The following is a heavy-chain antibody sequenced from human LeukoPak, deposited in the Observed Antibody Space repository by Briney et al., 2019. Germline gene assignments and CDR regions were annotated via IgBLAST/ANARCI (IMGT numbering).Heavy chain of an antibody. D-gene: IGHD3-10*01. CDR2: IWYNGSKK. J-gene: IGHJ4*02. CDR3: ARDPYGSGDGYFDY. Sequence: GRSLRLSCAASGFTFSDHGMHWVRQAPGKGLEWVAIIWYNGSKKYYAESVKGRFTISRDNSKNTLYLQMSSLRAEDTAVYYCARDPYGSGDGYFDYWGQGTLVTASS. V-gene: IGHV3-33*01. CDR1: GFTFSDHG.